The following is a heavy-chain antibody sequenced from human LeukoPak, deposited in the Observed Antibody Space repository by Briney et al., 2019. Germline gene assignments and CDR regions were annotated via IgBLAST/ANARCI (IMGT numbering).Heavy chain of an antibody. CDR1: GLTFNAYA. V-gene: IGHV3-64D*09. Sequence: GGSLRLSCSLSGLTFNAYAMHWVRQAPGRGLQYVSSISSDGVKTYYADSVKGRFTISRDNSKNTLYLQMSSLRLEDTAVYYCVKDRWVDYWGQGVLVTVSS. CDR3: VKDRWVDY. D-gene: IGHD5-24*01. J-gene: IGHJ4*02. CDR2: ISSDGVKT.